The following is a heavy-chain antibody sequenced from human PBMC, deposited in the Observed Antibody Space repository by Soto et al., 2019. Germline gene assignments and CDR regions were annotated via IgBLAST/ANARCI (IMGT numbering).Heavy chain of an antibody. CDR3: AKFFVETGSNSGWPWSFHY. CDR1: GFTFSNYA. J-gene: IGHJ4*02. D-gene: IGHD6-25*01. V-gene: IGHV3-23*01. Sequence: EVQLLESGGGLVQPGRSLRLSCAASGFTFSNYAMSWVRQAPGQGLYWVSAISGSGGTTYYADSVKGRFTISRENSKISLFLQINSLRAEDAAVYYCAKFFVETGSNSGWPWSFHYWGQGTLVTVSS. CDR2: ISGSGGTT.